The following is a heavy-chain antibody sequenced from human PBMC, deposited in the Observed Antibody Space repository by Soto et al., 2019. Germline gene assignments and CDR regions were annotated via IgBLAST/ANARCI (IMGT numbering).Heavy chain of an antibody. V-gene: IGHV1-8*01. J-gene: IGHJ4*02. D-gene: IGHD6-6*01. CDR3: ARVSSIAARRSFDS. CDR1: GYTFTSHD. CDR2: LNPYNGKT. Sequence: QVQLVQSGTEVKTPGASVKVSCKASGYTFTSHDINWVRQATGQGLEWMGWLNPYNGKTAYAQRFQGRVTMTWNATTGTVYLELSSLRSADTAMYYCARVSSIAARRSFDSWGQGTLVTVSS.